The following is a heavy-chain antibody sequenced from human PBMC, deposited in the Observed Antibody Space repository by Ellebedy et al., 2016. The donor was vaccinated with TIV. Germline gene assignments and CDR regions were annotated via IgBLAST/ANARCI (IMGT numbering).Heavy chain of an antibody. CDR3: AIINYYDSSGYSPIDAFDI. CDR2: MNPNSGNT. V-gene: IGHV1-8*01. CDR1: GYTFTSYD. J-gene: IGHJ3*02. Sequence: ASVKVSXXASGYTFTSYDINWVRQATGQGLEWMGWMNPNSGNTGYAQKFQGRVTMTRNTSISTAYMELSSLRSEDTAVYYCAIINYYDSSGYSPIDAFDIWGQGTMVTVSS. D-gene: IGHD3-22*01.